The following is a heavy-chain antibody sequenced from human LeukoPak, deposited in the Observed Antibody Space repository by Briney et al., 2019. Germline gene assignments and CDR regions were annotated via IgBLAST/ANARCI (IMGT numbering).Heavy chain of an antibody. CDR2: ISSGSNYI. CDR1: GFTFSSYT. CDR3: ARDSSGWRLFDY. V-gene: IGHV3-21*01. J-gene: IGHJ4*02. Sequence: GGSLRLSCAASGFTFSSYTMNWVRQAPGKGLEWVSSISSGSNYIYYTDPVKGRFTISRDNAKNSLYLQMSSLRAEDTAVYYCARDSSGWRLFDYWGQGTLVTVSS. D-gene: IGHD6-19*01.